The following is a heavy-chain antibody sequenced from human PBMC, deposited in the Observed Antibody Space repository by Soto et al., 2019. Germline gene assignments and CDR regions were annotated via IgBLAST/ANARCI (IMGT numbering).Heavy chain of an antibody. CDR1: GGSISSAGYS. CDR3: ARGLEVVAATPQWDY. D-gene: IGHD2-15*01. V-gene: IGHV4-30-2*01. CDR2: IYHSGST. J-gene: IGHJ4*02. Sequence: SETLSLTCTVSGGSISSAGYSWNWIRQPPGKGLEWIGYIYHSGSTYYTPSLRSRVTMSVDRSKDQVSLKLTSVTAADTAFYYCARGLEVVAATPQWDYWGQGALVTVSS.